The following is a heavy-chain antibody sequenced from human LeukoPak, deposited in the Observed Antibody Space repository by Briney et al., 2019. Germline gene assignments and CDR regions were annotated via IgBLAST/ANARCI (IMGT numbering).Heavy chain of an antibody. J-gene: IGHJ4*02. V-gene: IGHV3-11*06. CDR1: GFTFSVYY. CDR3: AIYRSYGDRDY. Sequence: GGSLRLSCAASGFTFSVYYMSWIRQAPGEGMEWVSYISSSSSYTNYAVSVKGRFTTSRDNAQNSLYLQINSLRAEDTAVYYCAIYRSYGDRDYWGQGTLVTVSS. D-gene: IGHD4-17*01. CDR2: ISSSSSYT.